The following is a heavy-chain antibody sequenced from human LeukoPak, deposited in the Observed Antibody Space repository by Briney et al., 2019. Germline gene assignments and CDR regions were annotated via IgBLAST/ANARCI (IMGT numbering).Heavy chain of an antibody. D-gene: IGHD1-26*01. CDR3: ARYVLDSGELYFDY. V-gene: IGHV1-8*01. CDR2: MNPNSGNT. Sequence: ASVKVSCKASGYTFTSYDINWVRQATGQGLEWTGWMNPNSGNTGYAQKFQGRVTMTRNTSISTAYMELSSLRSEDTAVYYCARYVLDSGELYFDYWGQGTLVTVPS. J-gene: IGHJ4*02. CDR1: GYTFTSYD.